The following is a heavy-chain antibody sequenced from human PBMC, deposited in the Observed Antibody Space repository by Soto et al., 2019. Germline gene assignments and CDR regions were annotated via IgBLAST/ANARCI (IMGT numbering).Heavy chain of an antibody. CDR1: GGSISSGDYY. CDR3: AREKLGAPLFDY. CDR2: IYYSGST. D-gene: IGHD3-16*01. Sequence: SETLSLTCTVSGGSISSGDYYWGWIRQPPGKGLEWIGYIYYSGSTYSNPSLKSRVTISVDTSKNQFSLKLSSVTAADTAVYYCAREKLGAPLFDYWGQGTLVTVSS. V-gene: IGHV4-30-4*01. J-gene: IGHJ4*02.